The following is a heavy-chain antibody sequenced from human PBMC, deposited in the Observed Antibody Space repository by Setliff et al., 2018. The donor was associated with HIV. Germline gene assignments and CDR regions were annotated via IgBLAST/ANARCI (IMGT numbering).Heavy chain of an antibody. CDR3: ARSDISGTGYFDS. CDR1: GHTFANSY. J-gene: IGHJ4*02. V-gene: IGHV1-46*01. Sequence: ASVKVSCKASGHTFANSYLHWVRQGPGQGLEWMGIMNPNDGGTQYAQNFRGRVSMTRDTSTTTVYMELYSLISEDTAVYHCARSDISGTGYFDSWGQGTLVTSP. D-gene: IGHD1-20*01. CDR2: MNPNDGGT.